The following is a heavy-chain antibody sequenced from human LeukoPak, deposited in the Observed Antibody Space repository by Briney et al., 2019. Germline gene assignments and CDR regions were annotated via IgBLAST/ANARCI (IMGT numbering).Heavy chain of an antibody. Sequence: GGSLRLSCAVSGFTISNYWMSWVRQAPGKGLEWVATIKQDGSAEFYVDSVKGRFTISRDSAKNSLYLRMNSLRDDDTAVYYCARDLFDYWGQGTLVTVSS. CDR1: GFTISNYW. CDR3: ARDLFDY. J-gene: IGHJ4*02. V-gene: IGHV3-7*01. CDR2: IKQDGSAE.